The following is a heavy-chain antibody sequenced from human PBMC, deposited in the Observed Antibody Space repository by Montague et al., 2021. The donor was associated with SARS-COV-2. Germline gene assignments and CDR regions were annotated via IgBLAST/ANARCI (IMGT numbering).Heavy chain of an antibody. J-gene: IGHJ4*02. D-gene: IGHD4-23*01. V-gene: IGHV4-59*08. CDR3: ARQREATVVTDRLFDY. Sequence: SETLSLTCTVSGGSISSYYWSWIRQPPGKGLEWIGYIYYSGSTNYNPSLKSRVTISVDTSKNQFSLKLSSVTAADTAVYYCARQREATVVTDRLFDYWGQGTLVTVSS. CDR1: GGSISSYY. CDR2: IYYSGST.